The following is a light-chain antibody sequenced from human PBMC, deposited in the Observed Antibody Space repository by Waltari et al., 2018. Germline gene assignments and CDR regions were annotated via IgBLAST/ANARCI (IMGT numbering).Light chain of an antibody. CDR1: QSVLYNSNNKNH. Sequence: DIVMTQSPDSLAVSLGERAHLNCKSSQSVLYNSNNKNHLAWYQQKPGQPPKLLIYWASTRESGVPDRFSGSGSGTDFTLTITSLQAEDVAVYYCQQHYSSPPTFGQGTKVEIK. CDR3: QQHYSSPPT. V-gene: IGKV4-1*01. CDR2: WAS. J-gene: IGKJ1*01.